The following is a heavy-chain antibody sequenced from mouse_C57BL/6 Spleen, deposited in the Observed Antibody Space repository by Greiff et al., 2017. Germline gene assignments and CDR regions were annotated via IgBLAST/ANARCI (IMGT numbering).Heavy chain of an antibody. D-gene: IGHD4-1*01. V-gene: IGHV1-22*01. CDR1: GYTFTDYN. CDR3: AREGTVYFDY. J-gene: IGHJ2*01. Sequence: VQLKESGPELVKPGASVKMSCKASGYTFTDYNMHWVKQSHGKSLEWIGYINPNNGGTSYNQKFKGKATLTVNKSSSTAYMELRSLTSEDSAVXYCAREGTVYFDYWGQGTTLTVSS. CDR2: INPNNGGT.